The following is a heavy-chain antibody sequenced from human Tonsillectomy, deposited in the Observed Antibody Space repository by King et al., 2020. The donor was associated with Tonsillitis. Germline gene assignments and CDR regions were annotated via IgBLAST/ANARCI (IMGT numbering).Heavy chain of an antibody. J-gene: IGHJ6*03. CDR3: SKRPAAVSQYYHMDV. CDR1: GGSISSRNW. CDR2: IYQSGTT. Sequence: QLQESGPGLLKPSGTLSLTCAVSGGSISSRNWWGWVRQPPGKGLEWIGEIYQSGTTHHNPSLQSRVTITVDKSKNQFSLNLTSVTAADTAVYYCSKRPAAVSQYYHMDVWGKGTTVTVSS. V-gene: IGHV4-4*02. D-gene: IGHD2-2*01.